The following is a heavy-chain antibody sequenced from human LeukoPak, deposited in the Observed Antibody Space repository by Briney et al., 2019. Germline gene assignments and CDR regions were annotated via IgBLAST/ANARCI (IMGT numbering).Heavy chain of an antibody. CDR2: ISSDSNYI. D-gene: IGHD2-15*01. Sequence: GGSLRLSCAASGFTFSSYAMSWVRQAPGKGLEWVSAISSDSNYIYYTDSVKGRFTISRDNAKNLLYLQMNSLGAEDTAVYYCARDVSRISDYWGRGTLVTVSS. J-gene: IGHJ4*02. CDR3: ARDVSRISDY. V-gene: IGHV3-21*01. CDR1: GFTFSSYA.